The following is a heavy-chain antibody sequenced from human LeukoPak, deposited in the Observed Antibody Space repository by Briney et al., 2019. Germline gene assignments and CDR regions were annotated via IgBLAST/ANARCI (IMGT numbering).Heavy chain of an antibody. J-gene: IGHJ4*02. CDR2: INHSGST. CDR3: ATSRRDSRYYFDY. V-gene: IGHV4-39*07. CDR1: GGSISSSSYY. Sequence: SETLSLTCTVSGGSISSSSYYWGWIRQPPGKGLEWIGEINHSGSTNYNPSLKSRVTISVDTSKNQFSLKLSSVTAADTAVYYCATSRRDSRYYFDYWGQGTLVTVSS. D-gene: IGHD6-13*01.